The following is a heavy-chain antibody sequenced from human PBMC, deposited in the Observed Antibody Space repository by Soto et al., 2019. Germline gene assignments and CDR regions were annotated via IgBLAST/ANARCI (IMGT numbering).Heavy chain of an antibody. CDR1: GFAFSSYG. Sequence: PGGSLRLSCAASGFAFSSYGMHWVRQAPGKGLGWVAVISYDGTNKYYADSVKGRFTLSRDNSKNTLYLQMNSLGVEDTAVYYCAKDLWLSSSAFEYYYGMDVWGQGTTVTVSS. CDR3: AKDLWLSSSAFEYYYGMDV. CDR2: ISYDGTNK. V-gene: IGHV3-30*18. D-gene: IGHD6-6*01. J-gene: IGHJ6*02.